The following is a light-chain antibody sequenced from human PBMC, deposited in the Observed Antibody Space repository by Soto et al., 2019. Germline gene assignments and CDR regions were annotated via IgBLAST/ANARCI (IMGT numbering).Light chain of an antibody. J-gene: IGKJ4*01. V-gene: IGKV1-39*01. CDR1: QSISNY. CDR3: QQSYGTPLT. CDR2: AAS. Sequence: DMEMTQSPLSLSASVGDRVTITCRASQSISNYLNWYQHKPGKVPKILIYAASSLQSGVPTRFSGSGSGTDFTLTITSLQPEDFVNYYCQQSYGTPLTFGGGTKIEIK.